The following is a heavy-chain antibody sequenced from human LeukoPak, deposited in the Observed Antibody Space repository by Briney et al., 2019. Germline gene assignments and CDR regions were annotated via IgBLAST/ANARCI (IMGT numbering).Heavy chain of an antibody. J-gene: IGHJ5*02. CDR3: ARGTVAAGTCWFGP. V-gene: IGHV3-53*01. CDR1: GFTVSSNY. Sequence: GGSLRLSCAASGFTVSSNYMSWVRQAPGKGLEWVSVIYSGGSTYYADSVKGRFTISRDNSKNTLYLQMNSLRAEDTAVYYCARGTVAAGTCWFGPWGQGTLVTVSS. CDR2: IYSGGST. D-gene: IGHD6-13*01.